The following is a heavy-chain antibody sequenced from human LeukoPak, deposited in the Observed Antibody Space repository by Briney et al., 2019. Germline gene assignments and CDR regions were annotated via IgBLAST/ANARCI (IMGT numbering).Heavy chain of an antibody. V-gene: IGHV1-2*02. D-gene: IGHD6-6*01. CDR3: ARKPGVIAARRGLNNWFDP. CDR1: GDTFTGYY. CDR2: INPNSGGT. J-gene: IGHJ5*02. Sequence: ASVKVSCKASGDTFTGYYMHWVRQAPGQGLEWMGWINPNSGGTNYAQKFQGRVTMTRDTSISTAYMELSRLRSDDTAVYYCARKPGVIAARRGLNNWFDPWGQGTLVTVSS.